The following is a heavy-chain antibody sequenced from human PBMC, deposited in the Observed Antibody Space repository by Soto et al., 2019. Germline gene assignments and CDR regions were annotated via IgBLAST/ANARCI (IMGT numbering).Heavy chain of an antibody. Sequence: QVQLVESGGGVVQPGRSLRLSCAASGFTFSSYGMHWVRQAPGKGLEWVAVIWYDGSNKYHADSVKGRFTISRANSKKTLFVQMNRLRVEDTAVYYCAREGSVVSTSGGPLDYWGQGTLVTVSS. D-gene: IGHD1-26*01. J-gene: IGHJ4*02. CDR3: AREGSVVSTSGGPLDY. V-gene: IGHV3-33*01. CDR2: IWYDGSNK. CDR1: GFTFSSYG.